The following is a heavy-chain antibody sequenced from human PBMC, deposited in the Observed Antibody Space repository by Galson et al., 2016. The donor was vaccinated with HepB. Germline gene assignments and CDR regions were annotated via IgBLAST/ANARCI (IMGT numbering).Heavy chain of an antibody. CDR2: DSVHGGRK. CDR3: AREISMVRGVIITGYYNYMDV. D-gene: IGHD3-10*01. V-gene: IGHV3-30*03. Sequence: SLRLSCAASGFTFSNRGMHWVRQAPGKGLEWVAADSVHGGRKFYADYVKGRFTISRDNAKNSLYLQMNSLRAEDTAVYYCAREISMVRGVIITGYYNYMDVWGKGTTVTVSS. J-gene: IGHJ6*03. CDR1: GFTFSNRG.